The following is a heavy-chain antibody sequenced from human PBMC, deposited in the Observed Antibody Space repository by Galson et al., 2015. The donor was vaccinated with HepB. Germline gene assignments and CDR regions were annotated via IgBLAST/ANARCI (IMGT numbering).Heavy chain of an antibody. J-gene: IGHJ2*01. Sequence: SLRLSCAASGFTFSSYGMHWVRQAPGKGLEWVAVISYDGSNKYYADSVKGRFTISRDNSKNTLYLQMNSLRAEDTAVYYCARDRGGWYFDLWGRGTLVTVSS. CDR3: ARDRGGWYFDL. CDR1: GFTFSSYG. CDR2: ISYDGSNK. V-gene: IGHV3-30*03.